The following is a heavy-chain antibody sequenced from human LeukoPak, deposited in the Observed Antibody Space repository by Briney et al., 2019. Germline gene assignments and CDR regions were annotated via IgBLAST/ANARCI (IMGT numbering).Heavy chain of an antibody. J-gene: IGHJ6*03. Sequence: ASVKVSCKASGYTFTGYYMHWVRQAPGQGLEWMGWINPNNGATNYAQNFQGRVTVTRDTSISTAYMELSSLRSDDTAVYYCAREAMERSYFYYVDVWGKGTTVTVSS. CDR3: AREAMERSYFYYVDV. D-gene: IGHD3-3*01. CDR1: GYTFTGYY. CDR2: INPNNGAT. V-gene: IGHV1-2*02.